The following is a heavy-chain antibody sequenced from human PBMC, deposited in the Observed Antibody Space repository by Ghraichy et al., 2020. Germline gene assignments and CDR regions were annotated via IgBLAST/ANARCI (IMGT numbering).Heavy chain of an antibody. CDR3: ARSGGSYYPAFDI. CDR2: IYYSGST. Sequence: SETLSLTCTVSGGSISSYYWSWIRQPPGKGLEWIGYIYYSGSTNYNPSLKSRVTISVDTSKNQFSLKLSSVTAADTAVYYCARSGGSYYPAFDIWGQGTMVTVSS. V-gene: IGHV4-59*01. CDR1: GGSISSYY. D-gene: IGHD1-26*01. J-gene: IGHJ3*02.